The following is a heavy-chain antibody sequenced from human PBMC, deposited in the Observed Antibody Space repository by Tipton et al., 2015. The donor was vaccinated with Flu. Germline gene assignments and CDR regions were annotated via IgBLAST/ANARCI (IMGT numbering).Heavy chain of an antibody. J-gene: IGHJ4*02. CDR1: GFTFSRYG. CDR2: FSASGRTT. V-gene: IGHV3-23*01. Sequence: SGFTFSRYGISWVRQAPGKGLEWVSGFSASGRTTYFADSVKGRFTISRDNFRNTLFLQMNGLRAEDTAVYYCAKVIPEKVAGLDSWGQGTLVTVSS. CDR3: AKVIPEKVAGLDS. D-gene: IGHD6-19*01.